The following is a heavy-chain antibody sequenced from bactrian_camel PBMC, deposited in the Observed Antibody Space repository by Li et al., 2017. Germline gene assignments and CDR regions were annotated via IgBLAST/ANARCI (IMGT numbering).Heavy chain of an antibody. CDR1: AYTYSM. CDR2: YTNRGST. V-gene: IGHV3S53*01. J-gene: IGHJ6*01. CDR3: AADPYCSGGLWFMETYSADFGY. Sequence: VQLVESGGGSVQAGGSLRLSCAASAYTYSMAWFRQAPGNEREAVACIYTGPYTNRGSTAYAGSVKGRFTIYQDNAKPTVHLQMNNLTPEDTAMYYCAADPYCSGGLWFMETYSADFGYWGQGTQVTVS. D-gene: IGHD2*01.